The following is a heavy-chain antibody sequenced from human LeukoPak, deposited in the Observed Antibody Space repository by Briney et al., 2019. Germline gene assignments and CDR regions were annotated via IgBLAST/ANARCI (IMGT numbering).Heavy chain of an antibody. J-gene: IGHJ6*02. Sequence: SETLSLTCTVSGGSFSSYYWSWIRQPPGKGLEYIGYIYYSGSTNYNPSLKSRVTISVDTSKNQFSLKLSSVTAADTAVYYCASVRSDYYDSSGYPEAYCYYGMDVWGQGTTVTVSS. CDR3: ASVRSDYYDSSGYPEAYCYYGMDV. D-gene: IGHD3-22*01. CDR1: GGSFSSYY. CDR2: IYYSGST. V-gene: IGHV4-59*12.